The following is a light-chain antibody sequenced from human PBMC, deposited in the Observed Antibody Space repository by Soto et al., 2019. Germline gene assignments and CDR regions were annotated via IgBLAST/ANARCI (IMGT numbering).Light chain of an antibody. CDR2: DAS. Sequence: DIQMTQSPSTLSASVGDRVTITCRASQSISNWLAWYQQKPGKAPKLLIYDASSLESGVPSRFSGSGSGTEFTLTISSLQPDDFATYYCQQYNSYSTCGQGTKVDIK. CDR3: QQYNSYST. CDR1: QSISNW. J-gene: IGKJ1*01. V-gene: IGKV1-5*01.